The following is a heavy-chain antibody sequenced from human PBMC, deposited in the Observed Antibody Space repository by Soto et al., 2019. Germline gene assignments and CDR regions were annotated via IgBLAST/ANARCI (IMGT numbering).Heavy chain of an antibody. J-gene: IGHJ4*02. Sequence: AGGSLRLSCAASGVTFKTSEVHWVRQAPGKGLEWLSFIRSSDNSIYYADSVEGRFTISGDNAQNSVSLQMNSLTVEDTAIYYCASSGWGASGTPYLDFWGQGTLVTVSS. CDR3: ASSGWGASGTPYLDF. V-gene: IGHV3-48*03. CDR1: GVTFKTSE. CDR2: IRSSDNSI. D-gene: IGHD1-1*01.